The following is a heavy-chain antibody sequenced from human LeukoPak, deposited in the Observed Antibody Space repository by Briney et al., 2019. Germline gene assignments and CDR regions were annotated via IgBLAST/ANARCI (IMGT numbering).Heavy chain of an antibody. J-gene: IGHJ3*01. CDR1: GFTFSSYA. D-gene: IGHD3-3*01. V-gene: IGHV3-30-3*01. Sequence: PGGSLRLSCAASGFTFSSYAMHWVRQAPGKGLEWVAVISYDGSNKYYADSVKGRFTISRDNSKNTLYLQINSLRPEDTAVYYCAREPSNYSFWSGPSDAFDVWGQGTALTVSS. CDR3: AREPSNYSFWSGPSDAFDV. CDR2: ISYDGSNK.